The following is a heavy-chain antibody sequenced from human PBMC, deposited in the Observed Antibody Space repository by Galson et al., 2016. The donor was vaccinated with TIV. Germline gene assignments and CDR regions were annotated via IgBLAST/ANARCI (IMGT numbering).Heavy chain of an antibody. CDR1: GFSFSVYA. V-gene: IGHV3-23*01. D-gene: IGHD1-1*01. Sequence: SLRLSCAASGFSFSVYAMSWVRQAPGKGLEWVSSLTGSGAVTYYAESVKGRFTISRDNSKNTLHLQMSNLRPEDTAMYYCAKDDRGWVDIAGTDNWGQGTLVTVSS. CDR3: AKDDRGWVDIAGTDN. CDR2: LTGSGAVT. J-gene: IGHJ4*02.